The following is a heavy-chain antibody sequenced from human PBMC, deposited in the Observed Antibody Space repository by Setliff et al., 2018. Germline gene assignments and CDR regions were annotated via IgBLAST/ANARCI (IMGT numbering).Heavy chain of an antibody. J-gene: IGHJ4*02. Sequence: VKVSCKASGGTFSSYAISWVRQAPGQGLEWMGGIIPIFGTANYAQKFQGRVTITADESTSTAYMELSSLRSEDTAVYYCASSRDYNFWSGYYSPLDYWGQGTLVTVPQ. D-gene: IGHD3-3*01. V-gene: IGHV1-69*01. CDR2: IIPIFGTA. CDR3: ASSRDYNFWSGYYSPLDY. CDR1: GGTFSSYA.